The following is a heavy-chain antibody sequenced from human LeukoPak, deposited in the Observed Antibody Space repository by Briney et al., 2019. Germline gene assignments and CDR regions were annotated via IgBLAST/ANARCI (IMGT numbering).Heavy chain of an antibody. CDR1: GYTFTSYY. CDR2: INPSGGST. Sequence: ASVKASCKASGYTFTSYYMHWVRQAPGQGLEWMGIINPSGGSTSYAQKFQGRVTMTRDTSTSTVYMELSSLRSEDTAVYYCARGVYGDYPINPFDYWGQGTLVTVSS. J-gene: IGHJ4*02. D-gene: IGHD4-17*01. CDR3: ARGVYGDYPINPFDY. V-gene: IGHV1-46*01.